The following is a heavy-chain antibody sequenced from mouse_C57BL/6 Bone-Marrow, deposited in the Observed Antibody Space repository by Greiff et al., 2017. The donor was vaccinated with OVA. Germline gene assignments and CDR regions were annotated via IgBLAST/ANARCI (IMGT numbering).Heavy chain of an antibody. CDR3: AMGGGT. Sequence: QVQLKQPGAELVRPGTSVKLSCKASGYTFTSYWMHWVKQRPGQGLEWIGVIDPSDSYTNYNQKFKGKATLTVDTSSSTAYMQLSSLTSEDSAVYYCAMGGGTGGQGTTLTVSS. CDR2: IDPSDSYT. J-gene: IGHJ2*01. CDR1: GYTFTSYW. D-gene: IGHD3-3*01. V-gene: IGHV1-59*01.